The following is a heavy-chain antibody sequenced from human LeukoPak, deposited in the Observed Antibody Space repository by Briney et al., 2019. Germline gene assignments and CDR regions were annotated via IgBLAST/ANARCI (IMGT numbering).Heavy chain of an antibody. V-gene: IGHV1-2*02. CDR1: GSTFTDSY. Sequence: ASVKVSCKASGSTFTDSYIHWVRQAPGQGLQWMGWINPNSGGGRRIAEKFQGRVTMSRDTSISTTYMEVSSLRSDDTSVYYCARGPYDSSGYQDYWGQGTLVTVSS. CDR2: INPNSGGGR. D-gene: IGHD3-22*01. J-gene: IGHJ4*02. CDR3: ARGPYDSSGYQDY.